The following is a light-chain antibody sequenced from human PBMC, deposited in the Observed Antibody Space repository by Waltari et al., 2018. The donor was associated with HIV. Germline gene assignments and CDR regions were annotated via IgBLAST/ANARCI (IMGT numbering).Light chain of an antibody. CDR1: SGHSSYA. V-gene: IGLV4-69*01. CDR3: QTWGTGNWV. Sequence: QLVLTQSPSASASPAASVKLTCTLSSGHSSYAIAWHQQQPEKGPRYLMKLNSDGSHSKGDGIPDRFSGSSSGAERYLTISSLQSEDEADYYCQTWGTGNWVFGGGTKLTVL. J-gene: IGLJ3*02. CDR2: LNSDGSH.